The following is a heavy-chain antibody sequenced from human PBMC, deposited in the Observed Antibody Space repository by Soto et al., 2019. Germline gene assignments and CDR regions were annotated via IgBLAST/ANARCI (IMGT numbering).Heavy chain of an antibody. CDR3: ARDSSGWYAYYYYGMDV. Sequence: ASVKVSCKASGYTFTSYAMHWVRQAPGQRLEWMGWINAGNGNTKYSQKFQGRVTITRDTSASTAYMELSSLRSEDTAVYYCARDSSGWYAYYYYGMDVWGQGTTVTVSS. CDR2: INAGNGNT. D-gene: IGHD6-19*01. V-gene: IGHV1-3*01. J-gene: IGHJ6*02. CDR1: GYTFTSYA.